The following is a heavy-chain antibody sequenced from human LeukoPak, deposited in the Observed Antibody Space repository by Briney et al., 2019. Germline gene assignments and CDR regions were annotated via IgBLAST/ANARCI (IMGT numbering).Heavy chain of an antibody. Sequence: PGGSLRLSCAASGFTFSSYWMIWVRQAPGKGLEWVANIKQDGSEKYYVDSVKGRFTISRDNAKNSLYLQMNSLRAEDTAVYYCVRDSTHCSSTSCPYFGYWGQGTLVTVSS. CDR1: GFTFSSYW. CDR2: IKQDGSEK. D-gene: IGHD2-2*01. V-gene: IGHV3-7*01. J-gene: IGHJ4*02. CDR3: VRDSTHCSSTSCPYFGY.